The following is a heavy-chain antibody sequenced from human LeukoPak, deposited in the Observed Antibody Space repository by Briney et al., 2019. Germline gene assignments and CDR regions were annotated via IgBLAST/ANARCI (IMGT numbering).Heavy chain of an antibody. CDR3: ARAGWAANANWFDP. CDR2: IYYSGST. D-gene: IGHD3-9*01. Sequence: PSETLSLTCTVSGGSISSSSYYWGWIRQPPGKGLEWIGSIYYSGSTYYNPSLKSRVTISVDTSKNQFSLKLSSVTAADTAVYYCARAGWAANANWFDPWGQGTLVTVSS. CDR1: GGSISSSSYY. V-gene: IGHV4-39*07. J-gene: IGHJ5*02.